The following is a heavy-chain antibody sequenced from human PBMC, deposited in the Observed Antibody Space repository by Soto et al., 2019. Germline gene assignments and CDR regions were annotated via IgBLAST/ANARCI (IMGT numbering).Heavy chain of an antibody. Sequence: PGGSLRLSCAASGFTFSSYAMSWVRQAPGKGLEWVSAISGSGGSTYYADSVKGRFTISRDNSKNTLYLQMNSLRAEDTAVYYCAKVSVITIFGVVIQNSDAFDIWGQGTMVTVSS. D-gene: IGHD3-3*01. J-gene: IGHJ3*02. CDR3: AKVSVITIFGVVIQNSDAFDI. CDR1: GFTFSSYA. V-gene: IGHV3-23*01. CDR2: ISGSGGST.